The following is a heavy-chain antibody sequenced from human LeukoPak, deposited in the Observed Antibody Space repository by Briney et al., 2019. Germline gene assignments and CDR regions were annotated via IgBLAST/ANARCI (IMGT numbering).Heavy chain of an antibody. Sequence: ASVKVSCKASGYTFTGYYMHWVRQAPGQGLEWMGWINPNSGGTNYAQKFQGRVTMTRDTSISTAYMELRRLRSDDTDVYYCAREPHIVVVTAADDYWGQGTLVTVSS. D-gene: IGHD2-21*02. CDR1: GYTFTGYY. CDR2: INPNSGGT. J-gene: IGHJ4*02. V-gene: IGHV1-2*02. CDR3: AREPHIVVVTAADDY.